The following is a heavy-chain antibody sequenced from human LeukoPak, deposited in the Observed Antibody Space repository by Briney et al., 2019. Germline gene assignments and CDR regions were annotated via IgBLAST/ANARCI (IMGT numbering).Heavy chain of an antibody. CDR3: ARDRIAAAGTVSWFDP. Sequence: SETLSLTCAVYGGSFSGYYWSWIRQPPGKGLEWIGEINHSGSTNYNPSLKSRVTISVDTSKNQFSLKLSSVTAADTAVYYCARDRIAAAGTVSWFDPWGQGTLVTVSS. D-gene: IGHD6-13*01. J-gene: IGHJ5*02. CDR1: GGSFSGYY. V-gene: IGHV4-34*01. CDR2: INHSGST.